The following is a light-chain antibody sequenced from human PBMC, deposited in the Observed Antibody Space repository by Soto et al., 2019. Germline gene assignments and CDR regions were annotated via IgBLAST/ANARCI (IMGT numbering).Light chain of an antibody. CDR3: QQYGSSPMYT. CDR1: QSVSSSY. J-gene: IGKJ2*01. Sequence: EIGLTQSPGTLSLSPGERATLSCRASQSVSSSYLAWYQQKPGQAPRLLIYAASCRANGIPARFSGSGSGTDFTLTISRLEPEDFAVYYCQQYGSSPMYTFGQGTKLEIK. V-gene: IGKV3-20*01. CDR2: AAS.